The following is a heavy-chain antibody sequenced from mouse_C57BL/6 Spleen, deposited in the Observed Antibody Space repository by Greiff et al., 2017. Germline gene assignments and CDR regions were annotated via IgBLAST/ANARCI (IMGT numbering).Heavy chain of an antibody. J-gene: IGHJ2*01. Sequence: EVKLVESGGGLVQPKGSLKLSCAASGFSFNTYAMNWVRQAPGKGLEWVARIRSKSNNYATYYADSVKDRFTISRDDSESMLYLQMNNLKTEDTAMYYCVRQRYDYDGPYYFDYWGQGTTLTVSS. CDR1: GFSFNTYA. CDR2: IRSKSNNYAT. CDR3: VRQRYDYDGPYYFDY. V-gene: IGHV10-1*01. D-gene: IGHD2-4*01.